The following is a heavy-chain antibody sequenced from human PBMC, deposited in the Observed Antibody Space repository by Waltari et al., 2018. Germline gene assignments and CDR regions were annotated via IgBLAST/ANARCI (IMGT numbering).Heavy chain of an antibody. Sequence: QVQLVQSGAEVKKPGSSVKVSCKASGGTFSSYAISWVRQAPGQGLEWMGGIIPILGKTNYAQKCQGRVTITADESTSTAYMELGSLRLEDTAVYYCANVLGGEGATPNFDYWGQGTLVTVSS. CDR3: ANVLGGEGATPNFDY. V-gene: IGHV1-69*13. CDR2: IIPILGKT. J-gene: IGHJ4*02. D-gene: IGHD1-26*01. CDR1: GGTFSSYA.